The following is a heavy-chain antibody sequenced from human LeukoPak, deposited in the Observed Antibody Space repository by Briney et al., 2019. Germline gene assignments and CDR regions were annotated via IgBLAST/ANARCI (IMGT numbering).Heavy chain of an antibody. CDR1: GFTFSSYW. V-gene: IGHV3-74*01. D-gene: IGHD4-11*01. Sequence: PGGSLRLSCAASGFTFSSYWMHWIRQAPGKGLVWVSRINPDGSETDYADSVKGRFTISRDNARNTLCLQMSSLRAEDAAVYFCVNHDYIESYVGGGQGTLVTVSS. CDR3: VNHDYIESYVG. J-gene: IGHJ4*02. CDR2: INPDGSET.